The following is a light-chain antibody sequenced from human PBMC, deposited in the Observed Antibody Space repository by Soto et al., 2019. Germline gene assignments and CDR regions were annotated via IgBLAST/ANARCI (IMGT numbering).Light chain of an antibody. CDR3: HQYGSSPWT. CDR1: QSGFSFY. V-gene: IGKV3-20*01. J-gene: IGKJ1*01. CDR2: GAS. Sequence: EIVLTQSPGTLSLSPGERATLSCRASQSGFSFYLAWFQQKPGQAPRLLIYGASTRATGIPDRFSGSGSGTDFTLTISRLEPEDFAVYYCHQYGSSPWTLGHGTKVEIK.